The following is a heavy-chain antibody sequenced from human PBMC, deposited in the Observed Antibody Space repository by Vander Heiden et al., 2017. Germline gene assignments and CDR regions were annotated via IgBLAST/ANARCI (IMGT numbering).Heavy chain of an antibody. CDR2: ISDDGGDK. D-gene: IGHD3-10*01. J-gene: IGHJ6*02. V-gene: IGHV3-33*01. CDR3: ARDQRPVYYYGSGVYYYTVDV. Sequence: QVQLVESGGGVVQPGRSLRLSCAASGFTFSSYGMHWVRLDQGKGLEWGAVISDDGGDKAFGDSVKGRFTISRDKSKDMLYLQMSSLGAEDTAVYYCARDQRPVYYYGSGVYYYTVDVWGQGTTVTVSS. CDR1: GFTFSSYG.